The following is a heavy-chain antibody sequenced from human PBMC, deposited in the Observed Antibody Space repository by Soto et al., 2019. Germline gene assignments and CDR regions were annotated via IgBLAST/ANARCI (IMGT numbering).Heavy chain of an antibody. CDR2: IYYSGST. CDR3: ARGFPHVLLWFGESLGWFDP. Sequence: PSETLSLTCTVSGGSISSYYWSWIRQPPGKGLEWIGYIYYSGSTNYNPSLKSRVTISVDTSKNQFSLKLSSVTAADTAVYYCARGFPHVLLWFGESLGWFDPWGQGTLVTVSS. V-gene: IGHV4-59*01. D-gene: IGHD3-10*01. J-gene: IGHJ5*02. CDR1: GGSISSYY.